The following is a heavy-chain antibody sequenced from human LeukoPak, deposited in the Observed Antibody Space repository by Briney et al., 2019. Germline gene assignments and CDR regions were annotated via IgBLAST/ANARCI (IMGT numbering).Heavy chain of an antibody. J-gene: IGHJ4*02. V-gene: IGHV3-11*01. CDR3: ARDAFTIFGVVITTQRFDY. D-gene: IGHD3-3*01. Sequence: PGGSLRLSCAASGFTFSDYYMSWIRQAPGKGLEWVSYISSSGSTIYYADSVKGRFTISRDNGKNSLYLQMNSLRAEDTAVYYCARDAFTIFGVVITTQRFDYWGQGTLVTVSS. CDR1: GFTFSDYY. CDR2: ISSSGSTI.